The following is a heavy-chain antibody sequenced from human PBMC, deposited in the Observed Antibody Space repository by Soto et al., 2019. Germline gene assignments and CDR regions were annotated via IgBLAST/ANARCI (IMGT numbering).Heavy chain of an antibody. Sequence: RASVKVSCKASGYSFTTYGIFWVRQAPGQGLEWMRWISPYNGKTNYAQNLQGRVSMTTDTSTTTAYMELRSLRSDDTAVYYCARVSWREKYGMDVWGQGTTVTVSS. CDR1: GYSFTTYG. CDR2: ISPYNGKT. V-gene: IGHV1-18*01. CDR3: ARVSWREKYGMDV. J-gene: IGHJ6*02.